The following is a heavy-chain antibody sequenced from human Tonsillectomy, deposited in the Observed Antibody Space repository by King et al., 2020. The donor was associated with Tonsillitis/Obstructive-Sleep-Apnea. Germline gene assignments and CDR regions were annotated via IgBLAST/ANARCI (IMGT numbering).Heavy chain of an antibody. D-gene: IGHD2-15*01. CDR2: IKSKTDGGTT. CDR1: GFTFSNAW. J-gene: IGHJ4*02. V-gene: IGHV3-15*01. CDR3: TTVVVVVVAATPYYFDY. Sequence: VQLVESGGGLVKPGGSLRLSCAASGFTFSNAWMSWVRQAPGKGLEWVGRIKSKTDGGTTDYAAPVKGRFTISRDDSKNTLYLQMHSLKTEDTAVYYCTTVVVVVVAATPYYFDYWGQGTLVTVSS.